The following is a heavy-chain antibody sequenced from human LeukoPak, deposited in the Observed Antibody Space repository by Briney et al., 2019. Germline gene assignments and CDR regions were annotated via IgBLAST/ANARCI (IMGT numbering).Heavy chain of an antibody. J-gene: IGHJ5*02. CDR2: IHYSGSS. V-gene: IGHV4-59*08. D-gene: IGHD3-3*01. Sequence: PSETLSLTCTVSGGSISSYYWDWIRQPPGKGLEWIGYIHYSGSSNYNPSLKSRVTISVDTSKNQFSLKLSSVTAADTAVYYCARRHYDFWSGFQKSNWFDPWGQGTLVTVSS. CDR3: ARRHYDFWSGFQKSNWFDP. CDR1: GGSISSYY.